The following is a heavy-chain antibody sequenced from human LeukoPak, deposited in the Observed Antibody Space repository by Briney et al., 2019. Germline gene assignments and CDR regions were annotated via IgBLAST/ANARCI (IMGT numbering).Heavy chain of an antibody. CDR3: AKDRVHYGSGSPDASDI. CDR2: ISINGGST. CDR1: GFTFSSYA. Sequence: GGSLRLSCAASGFTFSSYAMSWVRQAPGKGLEWVSSISINGGSTYYADSVKGRFTISRDNPKNTLYLQMNSLRAEDTAVYYCAKDRVHYGSGSPDASDIWGQGTMVTVSS. D-gene: IGHD3-10*01. V-gene: IGHV3-23*01. J-gene: IGHJ3*02.